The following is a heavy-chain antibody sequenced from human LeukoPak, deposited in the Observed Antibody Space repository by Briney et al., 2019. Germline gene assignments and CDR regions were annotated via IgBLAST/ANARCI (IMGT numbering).Heavy chain of an antibody. J-gene: IGHJ4*02. Sequence: ETLSLTCTVSGGSISSYYWSWVRQAPGKGLEWVANIKQDGSEKYYVDSVKGRFTISRDNAKNSLYLQMNSLRAEDTAVYYCAREESVAATFFDYWGQGTLVTVSS. D-gene: IGHD2-15*01. CDR2: IKQDGSEK. V-gene: IGHV3-7*04. CDR1: GGSISSYY. CDR3: AREESVAATFFDY.